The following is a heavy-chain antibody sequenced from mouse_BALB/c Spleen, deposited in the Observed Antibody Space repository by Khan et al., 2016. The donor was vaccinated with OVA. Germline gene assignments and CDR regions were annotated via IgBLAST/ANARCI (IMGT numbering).Heavy chain of an antibody. CDR1: GYTFTSYW. V-gene: IGHV1-7*01. CDR3: ARGRIDY. CDR2: INPTSGYT. D-gene: IGHD1-1*01. J-gene: IGHJ2*01. Sequence: VQLQQSGAELAKPGASVKMSCKASGYTFTSYWMHWIKQRPGQGLEWIGYINPTSGYTDYNQKFKDKATLTADKSSSTAYMQLNSLTSDDSAVYYWARGRIDYWGQGTTLTVSS.